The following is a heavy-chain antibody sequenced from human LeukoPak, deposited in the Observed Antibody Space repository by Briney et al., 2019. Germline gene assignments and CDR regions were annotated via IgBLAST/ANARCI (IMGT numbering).Heavy chain of an antibody. CDR2: IYYSGST. J-gene: IGHJ6*03. D-gene: IGHD3-10*01. V-gene: IGHV4-59*11. CDR1: GGSISSHY. CDR3: AREIGEKFLWFGKDYYYYMDV. Sequence: SETLSLTCTVSGGSISSHYWSWIRQPPGKGLEWIGYIYYSGSTNYNPSLKSRVTISVDTSKNQFSLKLSSVTAADTAVYYCAREIGEKFLWFGKDYYYYMDVWAKGPRSPSP.